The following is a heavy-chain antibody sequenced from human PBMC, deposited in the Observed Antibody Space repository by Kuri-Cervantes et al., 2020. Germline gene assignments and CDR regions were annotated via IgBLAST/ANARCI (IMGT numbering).Heavy chain of an antibody. D-gene: IGHD2-2*01. Sequence: GESLKISCAASGFAFSSYVLHWVRRAPGKGPEWVSAIGTGGDTYYADSVMGRFTISRDNAKKSLYLQMNSLRAGDTAVYYCARGRGVVPAAINFWGAFDIWGQGTMVTVSS. V-gene: IGHV3-47*02. CDR2: IGTGGDT. CDR1: GFAFSSYV. J-gene: IGHJ3*02. CDR3: ARGRGVVPAAINFWGAFDI.